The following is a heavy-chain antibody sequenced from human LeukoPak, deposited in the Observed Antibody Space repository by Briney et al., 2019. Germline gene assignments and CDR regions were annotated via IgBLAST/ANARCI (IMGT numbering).Heavy chain of an antibody. J-gene: IGHJ3*02. Sequence: PGGSLGLSCAASGFTFSSYSMNWVRQAPGKGLEWVSYISSSSSTIYYADSVKGRFTISRDNAKNSLYLQMNSLRAEDTAVYYCARSTGGIVVVPAAYDAFDIWGQGTMVTVSS. CDR3: ARSTGGIVVVPAAYDAFDI. D-gene: IGHD2-2*01. CDR1: GFTFSSYS. CDR2: ISSSSSTI. V-gene: IGHV3-48*01.